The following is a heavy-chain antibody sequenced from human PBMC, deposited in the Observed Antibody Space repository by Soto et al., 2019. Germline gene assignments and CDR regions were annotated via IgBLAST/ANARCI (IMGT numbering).Heavy chain of an antibody. CDR3: ARHADPYGGLGAYFDS. Sequence: ASVKVSCKASGYTFTSYGISWVRQAPGQGLEWMGWISAYNGNTNYAQKLQGRVTKSVDTSKNQFSLNLSSVTAADTAVYYCARHADPYGGLGAYFDSWGQGTLVTVSS. V-gene: IGHV1-18*01. CDR1: GYTFTSYG. J-gene: IGHJ4*02. CDR2: ISAYNGNT. D-gene: IGHD5-12*01.